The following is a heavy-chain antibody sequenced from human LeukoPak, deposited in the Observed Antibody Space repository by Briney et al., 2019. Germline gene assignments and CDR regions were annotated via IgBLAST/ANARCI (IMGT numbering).Heavy chain of an antibody. Sequence: GGSLRLSCAASGFTFSAFGMNWVRQAPGKGLEWVSTITNSGGSTYYVDSVKGRFTISRDNSKNTLYLQMNSLRAEDTAKYYCTKDYCGKFCSAVWGQGTTVTVSS. D-gene: IGHD3-9*01. CDR2: ITNSGGST. CDR1: GFTFSAFG. CDR3: TKDYCGKFCSAV. J-gene: IGHJ6*02. V-gene: IGHV3-23*01.